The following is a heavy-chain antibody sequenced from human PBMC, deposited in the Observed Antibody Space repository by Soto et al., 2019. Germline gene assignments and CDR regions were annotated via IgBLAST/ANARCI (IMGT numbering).Heavy chain of an antibody. D-gene: IGHD2-2*01. V-gene: IGHV1-18*01. CDR2: ISAYNGNT. J-gene: IGHJ4*02. CDR3: ARNGVAGYCSSTSCYGSSDY. CDR1: GYTFTSYG. Sequence: ASVKVACKASGYTFTSYGISWVRQAPGQGLEWMGWISAYNGNTNYAQKLQGRVTMTTDTSTSTAYMELRSLRSDDTAVYYCARNGVAGYCSSTSCYGSSDYWGQGTLVTVSS.